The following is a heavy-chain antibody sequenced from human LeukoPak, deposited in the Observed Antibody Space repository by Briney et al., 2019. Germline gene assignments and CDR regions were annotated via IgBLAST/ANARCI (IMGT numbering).Heavy chain of an antibody. CDR2: IYYSGST. CDR3: ARESGSYYVSSYFDY. J-gene: IGHJ4*02. D-gene: IGHD1-26*01. V-gene: IGHV4-59*01. CDR1: GGSISSYY. Sequence: SETLSLTCTVSGGSISSYYWSWIRQPPGKGLEWIGYIYYSGSTNNNPSLKSRVTISVDTSKNQFSLKLSSVTAADTAVYYCARESGSYYVSSYFDYWGQGTLVTVSS.